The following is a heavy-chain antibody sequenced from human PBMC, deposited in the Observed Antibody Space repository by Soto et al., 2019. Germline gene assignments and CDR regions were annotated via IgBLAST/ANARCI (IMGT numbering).Heavy chain of an antibody. CDR3: ARGRTRYFDWLSGYYYYYGMDV. D-gene: IGHD3-9*01. CDR1: GGSFSGYY. CDR2: INHSGST. Sequence: PSETLSLTCAVYGGSFSGYYWSWIRQPPGKGLEWIGEINHSGSTNYNPSLKSRVTISVDTSKNQFSLKLSSVTAAETAVYYCARGRTRYFDWLSGYYYYYGMDVWGQGTTVTVSS. V-gene: IGHV4-34*01. J-gene: IGHJ6*02.